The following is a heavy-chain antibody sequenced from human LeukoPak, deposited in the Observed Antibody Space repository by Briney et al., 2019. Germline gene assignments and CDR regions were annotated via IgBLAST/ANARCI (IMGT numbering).Heavy chain of an antibody. Sequence: SVKVSCKASGGTFSSYAISWVRQAPGQGLEWMGGIIPIFGTANYAQKFQGRVTITTDESTSTAYMELSSLRSEDTAVYYCARDGAGNQIFYYWGQGTLVTVSS. J-gene: IGHJ4*02. D-gene: IGHD6-19*01. V-gene: IGHV1-69*05. CDR2: IIPIFGTA. CDR3: ARDGAGNQIFYY. CDR1: GGTFSSYA.